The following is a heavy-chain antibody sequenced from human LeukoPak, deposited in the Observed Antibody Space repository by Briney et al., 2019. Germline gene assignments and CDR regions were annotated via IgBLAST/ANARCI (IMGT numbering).Heavy chain of an antibody. CDR1: GYTLTELS. Sequence: ASVKVSCKVSGYTLTELSMHWVRQAPGQGLEWMGIINPSGGSTTYAQKFQGRVTMTRDMSTSTVYMELSSLRSEDTAVYYCARDPLHYGDYVDWDYWGQGTLVTVSS. CDR2: INPSGGST. CDR3: ARDPLHYGDYVDWDY. D-gene: IGHD4-17*01. V-gene: IGHV1-46*01. J-gene: IGHJ4*02.